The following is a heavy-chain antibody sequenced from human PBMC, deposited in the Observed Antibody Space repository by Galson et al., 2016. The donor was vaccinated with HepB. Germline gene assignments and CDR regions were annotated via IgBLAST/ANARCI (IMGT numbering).Heavy chain of an antibody. CDR1: GYTFSSYG. D-gene: IGHD6-19*01. CDR2: ISGYNANT. J-gene: IGHJ2*01. V-gene: IGHV1-18*01. Sequence: SVKVSCKASGYTFSSYGFGWVRQAPGQGLEWLGWISGYNANTYYARTVQGRVTMTTDAATSTAYMELRSLRSGDTAVYYCARVRGAVPDARPFKNWYFDLWGLGTLVTVS. CDR3: ARVRGAVPDARPFKNWYFDL.